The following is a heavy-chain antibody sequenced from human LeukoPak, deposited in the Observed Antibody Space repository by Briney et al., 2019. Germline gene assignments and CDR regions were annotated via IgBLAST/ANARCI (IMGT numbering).Heavy chain of an antibody. CDR2: IYSGGNT. D-gene: IGHD6-25*01. J-gene: IGHJ4*02. CDR3: ARDLAAGNY. CDR1: GFTFSDAY. V-gene: IGHV3-66*01. Sequence: PGGSLRLSCAASGFTFSDAYMSWVRQAPGKGLEWVSTIYSGGNTYYSDSVKGRFTISRDNSKNTVYLQMNNLRGDDTAVYYCARDLAAGNYWGQGTLVSVSS.